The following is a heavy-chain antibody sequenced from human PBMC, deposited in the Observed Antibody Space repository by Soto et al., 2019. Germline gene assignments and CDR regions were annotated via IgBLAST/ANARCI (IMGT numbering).Heavy chain of an antibody. CDR3: ARVSTKKWELLYFDY. D-gene: IGHD1-26*01. V-gene: IGHV1-18*01. J-gene: IGHJ4*02. Sequence: QVQLVQSGAEVKKPGASVKVSCKASGYTFTSYGISWVRQAPGQGLEWMGWISAYNGNTNYAQKLQGRVTMTADTSTSTAYMELRSLRSDDTAVYYCARVSTKKWELLYFDYWGQGTLVTVSS. CDR1: GYTFTSYG. CDR2: ISAYNGNT.